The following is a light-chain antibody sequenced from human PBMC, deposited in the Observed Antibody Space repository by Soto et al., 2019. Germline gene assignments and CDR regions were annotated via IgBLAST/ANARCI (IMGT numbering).Light chain of an antibody. J-gene: IGLJ3*02. CDR3: QSYDSSLSGSV. V-gene: IGLV1-40*01. CDR2: GNS. CDR1: SSNIGAGYD. Sequence: QSVLTQPPSVXXXXXXXXXISCTGSSSNIGAGYDVHWYQQLPGTAPKLLIYGNSNRPSGVPDRFSGSKSGTSASLAITGLQAEDEADYYCQSYDSSLSGSVFGGGTKVTVL.